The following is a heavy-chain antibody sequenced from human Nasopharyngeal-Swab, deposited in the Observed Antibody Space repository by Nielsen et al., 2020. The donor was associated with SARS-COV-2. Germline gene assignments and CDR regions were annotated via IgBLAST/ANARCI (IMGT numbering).Heavy chain of an antibody. CDR3: AREGIVGATTGLDY. Sequence: GGSLRLSCAASGFTFSSYGMHWVRQAPGKGLEWVAVIWYDGSNKYYADSVKGRFTISRDNSKNTLYLQMNSLRAEDTAVYYCAREGIVGATTGLDYWGQGTLVTVSS. CDR2: IWYDGSNK. V-gene: IGHV3-33*01. CDR1: GFTFSSYG. D-gene: IGHD1-26*01. J-gene: IGHJ4*02.